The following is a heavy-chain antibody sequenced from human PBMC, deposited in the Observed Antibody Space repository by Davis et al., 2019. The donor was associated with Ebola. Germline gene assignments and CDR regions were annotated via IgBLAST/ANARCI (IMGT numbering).Heavy chain of an antibody. J-gene: IGHJ4*02. CDR2: IIPVFRTA. CDR1: GDTLTSYA. D-gene: IGHD2-15*01. Sequence: AASVKVSCKAVGDTLTSYAMTWVRQAPGQELEWMGGIIPVFRTANYAQKFQGRLTVTADESTRTAYMELNGLRSEDTAVYYCAHLGPQRYCSGGGCHGYLDYWGQGTLVTVSS. V-gene: IGHV1-69*13. CDR3: AHLGPQRYCSGGGCHGYLDY.